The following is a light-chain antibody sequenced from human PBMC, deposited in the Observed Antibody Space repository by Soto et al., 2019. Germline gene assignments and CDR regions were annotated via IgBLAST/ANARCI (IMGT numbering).Light chain of an antibody. CDR2: GNS. V-gene: IGLV1-40*01. CDR1: RSNIGAGYD. J-gene: IGLJ3*02. CDR3: QSYDSSLSAWV. Sequence: QSVLTQPPSVSGAPGQRVTISCTGSRSNIGAGYDVHWYQQLPGTAPKLLIQGNSNRPSGVPDRFSGSKSVTSASLAITGLQAEDEADYYCQSYDSSLSAWVFGGGTKLTVL.